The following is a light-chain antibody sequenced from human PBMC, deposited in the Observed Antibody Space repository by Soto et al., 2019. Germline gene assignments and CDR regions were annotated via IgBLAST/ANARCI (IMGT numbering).Light chain of an antibody. V-gene: IGLV1-51*01. Sequence: QSVLTQPPSVSAAPGQKVTISCSGSTSNIGNNYVSWYQQVPGTAPKLLIYDNNKRPSGIPDRFSGSKSGTSATLGITGLQTGDEADYYYGTWDSSLSAGMFGGGTKLTVL. J-gene: IGLJ3*02. CDR2: DNN. CDR3: GTWDSSLSAGM. CDR1: TSNIGNNY.